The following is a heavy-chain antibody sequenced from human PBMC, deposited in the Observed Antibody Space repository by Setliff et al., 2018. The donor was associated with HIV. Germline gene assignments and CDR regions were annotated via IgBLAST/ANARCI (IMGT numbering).Heavy chain of an antibody. D-gene: IGHD3-10*01. CDR1: GYTFTGYY. Sequence: GASVKVSCKASGYTFTGYYMHWVRQAPGQGLEWMGWINPNSGGTNYAQKFHGRVTMTRDTSTSTVYMELSSLRSEDTAVYYCAREKAWWFGELLSDDAFDIWGQGTMVTVSS. CDR2: INPNSGGT. V-gene: IGHV1-2*02. CDR3: AREKAWWFGELLSDDAFDI. J-gene: IGHJ3*02.